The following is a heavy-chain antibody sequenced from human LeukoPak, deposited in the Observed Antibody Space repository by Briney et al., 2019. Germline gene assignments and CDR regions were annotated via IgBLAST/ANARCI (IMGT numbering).Heavy chain of an antibody. D-gene: IGHD3-22*01. J-gene: IGHJ4*02. CDR1: GGSISSRSCC. CDR3: ARHVFHSSSSYYEFFDY. CDR2: IYYSGTT. V-gene: IGHV4-39*01. Sequence: SETLSLTCTVSGGSISSRSCCWGWIRQPPGKGLEWIGSIYYSGTTYYNPSLKSRVTISVDTSKNHFSLKLSSVTAADTAVYYCARHVFHSSSSYYEFFDYWGQGTLVTVSS.